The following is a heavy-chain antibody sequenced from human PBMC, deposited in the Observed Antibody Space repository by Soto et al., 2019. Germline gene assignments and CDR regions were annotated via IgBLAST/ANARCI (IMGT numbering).Heavy chain of an antibody. CDR3: ATERTGTTSMDV. J-gene: IGHJ6*02. Sequence: QVQLVQSGAEVKKTGASVKVSCKASGYTLTSYDINWVRQATGQGLEWMGWMNPNGGNTGYAQKFQGRVTMTRNTSISTAYMELSSLRSEDTAVYYCATERTGTTSMDVWGQGTTVTVSS. V-gene: IGHV1-8*01. D-gene: IGHD1-1*01. CDR2: MNPNGGNT. CDR1: GYTLTSYD.